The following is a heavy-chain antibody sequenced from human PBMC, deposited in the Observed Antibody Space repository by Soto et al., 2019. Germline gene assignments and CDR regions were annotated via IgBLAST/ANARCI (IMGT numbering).Heavy chain of an antibody. Sequence: EVQLVESGGGLVQPGGSLRLSCAASGFTFFAYWMHWVRQVPGKGLVWVSRINSDGSHTSYADSVRGRFTISRDNTKNTVYHQKNSRTAEDTAVYYCAKEGQYSEYVCDNCFDAWGKGSLVTVSS. D-gene: IGHD3-16*01. CDR1: GFTFFAYW. CDR3: AKEGQYSEYVCDNCFDA. J-gene: IGHJ5*02. V-gene: IGHV3-74*01. CDR2: INSDGSHT.